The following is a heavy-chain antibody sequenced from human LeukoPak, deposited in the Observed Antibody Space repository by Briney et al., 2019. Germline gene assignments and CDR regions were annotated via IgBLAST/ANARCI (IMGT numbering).Heavy chain of an antibody. CDR2: ISSSSSYI. Sequence: GGSLRLSCAASGLTFSSYSMNWVRQAPGKGLEWVSFISSSSSYISYADSVKGRFTISRDNAKNSLYLQMNSLRAEDTAIYYCANRGRMAVGSYYFDYWGQGTLVTVSS. CDR1: GLTFSSYS. V-gene: IGHV3-21*04. CDR3: ANRGRMAVGSYYFDY. J-gene: IGHJ4*02. D-gene: IGHD1-26*01.